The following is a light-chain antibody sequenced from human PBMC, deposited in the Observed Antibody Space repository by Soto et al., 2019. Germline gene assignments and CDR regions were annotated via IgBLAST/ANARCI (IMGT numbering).Light chain of an antibody. J-gene: IGLJ1*01. V-gene: IGLV2-14*01. CDR2: DVS. Sequence: QSALTQPASVSGSPGQSITISCTGTSSDVGGYNYVSWYQQHPGKAPKLMIFDVSNRPSGVSNRFSGSKSGKTASLTISGLQADDEADYYCSSYTSSRTYVFGTGTKPTVL. CDR3: SSYTSSRTYV. CDR1: SSDVGGYNY.